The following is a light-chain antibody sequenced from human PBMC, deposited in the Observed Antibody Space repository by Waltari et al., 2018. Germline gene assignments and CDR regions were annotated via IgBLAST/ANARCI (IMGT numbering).Light chain of an antibody. CDR2: DVT. V-gene: IGLV2-14*03. Sequence: QSALTQPASVSGSPGQSITISCIGTSSDVGGYDYVSWYQQHPGKPPKLMIYDVTNRPSGVSVRFSGSKAVNTASLTISGLQAEDEADYYCSSFTSSSTLVFGGGTELTVL. J-gene: IGLJ2*01. CDR1: SSDVGGYDY. CDR3: SSFTSSSTLV.